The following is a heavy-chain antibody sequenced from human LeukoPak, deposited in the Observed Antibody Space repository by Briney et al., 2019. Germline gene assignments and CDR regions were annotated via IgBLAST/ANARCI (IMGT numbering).Heavy chain of an antibody. CDR3: ATDRDNSDWQKRFDS. D-gene: IGHD2-21*02. CDR1: GFTFSSYW. V-gene: IGHV3-7*01. CDR2: INQDASEI. Sequence: GGSLRLSCAASGFTFSSYWMNWSRQAPGKGLEWVGNINQDASEINYVDSVRGRFTISRDNAKHSLHLQMNSLRAEDTAVYYCATDRDNSDWQKRFDSWGQGTLVTVSS. J-gene: IGHJ4*02.